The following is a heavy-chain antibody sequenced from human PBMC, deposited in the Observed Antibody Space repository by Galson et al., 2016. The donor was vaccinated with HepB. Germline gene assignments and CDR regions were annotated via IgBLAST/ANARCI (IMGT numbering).Heavy chain of an antibody. CDR1: GASITTYY. CDR3: TRDFDPFDS. V-gene: IGHV4-59*01. J-gene: IGHJ5*01. CDR2: IHHRWST. D-gene: IGHD3-9*01. Sequence: SETLSLTCTVSGASITTYYWSWIRQPPGKALEWIGYIHHRWSTKYNPSLNSRVTMSLDASENQLSLSLRSVTAADTAVYYCTRDFDPFDSWGQGTLVTVSS.